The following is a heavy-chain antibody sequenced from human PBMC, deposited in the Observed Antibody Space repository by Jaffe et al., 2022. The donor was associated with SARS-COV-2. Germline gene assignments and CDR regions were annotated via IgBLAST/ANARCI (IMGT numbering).Heavy chain of an antibody. CDR2: IYYSGST. CDR1: GDSISSNSYH. D-gene: IGHD2-2*01. Sequence: QLQLQESGPGVVKPSETLSLTCTVSGDSISSNSYHWGWIRQPPRNGLEWIGTIYYSGSTYYNPSLKSRVTVSVDTSKSQISLRLTSVTAADTAVYYCASVPAAMFEVFDYWGQGTLVTVSS. CDR3: ASVPAAMFEVFDY. J-gene: IGHJ4*02. V-gene: IGHV4-39*01.